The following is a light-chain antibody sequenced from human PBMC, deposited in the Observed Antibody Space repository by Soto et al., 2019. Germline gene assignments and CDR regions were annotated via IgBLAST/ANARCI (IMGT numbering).Light chain of an antibody. Sequence: EIVLTQSPCTLSVSPGDRATLSCRASQSVSRNYLVWYQQKPGQAPRLLIYGASCRATGIPDRFSGSGSGTDFTLTISRLEPEDFAVYYCQQYGSSPTTFGHGTTVEIK. J-gene: IGKJ1*01. V-gene: IGKV3-20*01. CDR3: QQYGSSPTT. CDR1: QSVSRNY. CDR2: GAS.